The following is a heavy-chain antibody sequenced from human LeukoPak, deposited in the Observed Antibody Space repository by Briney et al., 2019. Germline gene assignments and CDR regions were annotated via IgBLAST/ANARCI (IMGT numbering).Heavy chain of an antibody. CDR2: ISSSSSYI. V-gene: IGHV3-21*01. CDR1: GFTFSSYS. Sequence: GRSLRLSCAASGFTFSSYSMNWVRQAPGKGLEWVSSISSSSSYIYYADSVKGRFTISRDNAKNSLYLQMNSLRAEDTAVYYCARGVWGYSGYDLDDYWGQGTLVTVSS. D-gene: IGHD5-12*01. CDR3: ARGVWGYSGYDLDDY. J-gene: IGHJ4*02.